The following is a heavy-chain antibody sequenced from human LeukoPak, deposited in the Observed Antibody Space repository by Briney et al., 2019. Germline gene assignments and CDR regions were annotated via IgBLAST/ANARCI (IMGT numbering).Heavy chain of an antibody. Sequence: GGSLRLSCAASGFTFSSYGMSWVRQAPGKGLEWVSAISGSVGSTYYADSVKGRFTISRDNSKNTLYLQMNSLRAEDTAVYYCAKHYYDSSGYCFDYWGQGTLVTVSS. D-gene: IGHD3-22*01. J-gene: IGHJ4*02. CDR2: ISGSVGST. V-gene: IGHV3-23*01. CDR1: GFTFSSYG. CDR3: AKHYYDSSGYCFDY.